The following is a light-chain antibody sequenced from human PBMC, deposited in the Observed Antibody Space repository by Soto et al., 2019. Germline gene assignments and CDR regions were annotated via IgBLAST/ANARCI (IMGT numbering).Light chain of an antibody. CDR2: EVT. V-gene: IGLV2-23*02. CDR3: SSHAGRGTVV. Sequence: QSALTQPASVSGSPGQSITISCTGTTTDVGKYNLVSWYQQHSGKAPKLMIYEVTKRPSGVSNRFSGSKSGNTASLTISGLQAEDEAAYYFSSHAGRGTVVFGGGTKVTVL. J-gene: IGLJ2*01. CDR1: TTDVGKYNL.